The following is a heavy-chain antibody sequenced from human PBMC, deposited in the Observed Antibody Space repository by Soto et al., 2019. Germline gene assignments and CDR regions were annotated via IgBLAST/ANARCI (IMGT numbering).Heavy chain of an antibody. V-gene: IGHV3-48*02. CDR1: GFTFSSYA. CDR2: ISSSGSTM. J-gene: IGHJ6*02. Sequence: PGGSLRLSCAASGFTFSSYAMHWVRQAPGKGPEWISYISSSGSTMYFSDSVKGRFTISRDSAENSLYLQMNSLRDEDTAVYYCARASGYYDISGYYGAYYYGMDVWGQGTTVTVSS. CDR3: ARASGYYDISGYYGAYYYGMDV. D-gene: IGHD3-22*01.